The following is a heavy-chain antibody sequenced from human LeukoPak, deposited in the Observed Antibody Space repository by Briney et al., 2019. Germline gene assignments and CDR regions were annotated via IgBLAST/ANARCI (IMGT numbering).Heavy chain of an antibody. CDR1: DGSISSYY. Sequence: SETLSLTCTVSDGSISSYYWSWIRQPPGKGLEWIGYIYYSGSTNYNPSLKSRVTISVDTSKNQFSLKLSSVTAADTAVYYCASAEYGDHPDYWGQGTLVTVSS. D-gene: IGHD4-17*01. CDR2: IYYSGST. CDR3: ASAEYGDHPDY. V-gene: IGHV4-59*01. J-gene: IGHJ4*02.